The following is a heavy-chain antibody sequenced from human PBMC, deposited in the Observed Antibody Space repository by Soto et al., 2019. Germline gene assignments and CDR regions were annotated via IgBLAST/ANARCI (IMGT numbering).Heavy chain of an antibody. J-gene: IGHJ6*02. V-gene: IGHV3-7*03. D-gene: IGHD2-2*01. CDR1: GFTFSSYW. Sequence: EVQLVESGGGLVQPGGSLRLSCAVSGFTFSSYWMSWVRQAPGKGLEWVANIKQDGSEKYYVDSVKGRFTISRDNAKNSLYLQMNSLRAEDTAVYYCARDQTPYCSSISCSKYGMDVWGQGTTVIVSS. CDR2: IKQDGSEK. CDR3: ARDQTPYCSSISCSKYGMDV.